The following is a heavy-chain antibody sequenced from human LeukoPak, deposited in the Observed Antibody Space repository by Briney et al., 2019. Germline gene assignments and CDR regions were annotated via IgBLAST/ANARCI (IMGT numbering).Heavy chain of an antibody. Sequence: GSLRLSCAASGFTFSSYFWMHWVRQAPGKGLVWVSRIKSGGSSSTYADSLKGRFTISRDSAKNSLYLQMNTLRAEDTAVYYCVRDLDLGGYSSFEYWGQGTLVTVSS. J-gene: IGHJ4*02. CDR3: VRDLDLGGYSSFEY. D-gene: IGHD4-23*01. CDR1: GFTFSSYFW. CDR2: IKSGGSSS. V-gene: IGHV3-74*01.